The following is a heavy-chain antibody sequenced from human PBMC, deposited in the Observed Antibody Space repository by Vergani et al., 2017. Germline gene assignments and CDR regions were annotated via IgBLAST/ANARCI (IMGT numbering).Heavy chain of an antibody. CDR3: DRGSAAADDY. J-gene: IGHJ4*02. Sequence: EVQLLESGGGLVQPGGSLRLSCAASGFTFSSYALSWVRQAPGKGLEWVSAISGSGGSTYYADSVKGRFTISRDNSKNTLYLQMNSLRAEDTAVYYCDRGSAAADDYWGQGTLVIVSS. CDR2: ISGSGGST. V-gene: IGHV3-23*01. D-gene: IGHD6-13*01. CDR1: GFTFSSYA.